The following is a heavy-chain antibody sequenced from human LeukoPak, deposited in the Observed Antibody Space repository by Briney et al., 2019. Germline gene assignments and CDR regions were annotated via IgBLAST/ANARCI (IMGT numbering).Heavy chain of an antibody. D-gene: IGHD3-22*01. J-gene: IGHJ4*02. Sequence: GASVKVSCKASGYTFTGYYMHWMRQAPGQGLEWMGRINPNSGGTNYAQKFQGRVTMTRDTSISTAYMELSRLRSDDTAVYYCARDLGYDSSGYYHPGGDYWGRGTLVTVSS. V-gene: IGHV1-2*06. CDR3: ARDLGYDSSGYYHPGGDY. CDR1: GYTFTGYY. CDR2: INPNSGGT.